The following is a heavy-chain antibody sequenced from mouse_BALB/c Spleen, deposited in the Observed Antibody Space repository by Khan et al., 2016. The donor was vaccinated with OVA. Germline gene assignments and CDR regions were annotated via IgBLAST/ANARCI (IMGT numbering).Heavy chain of an antibody. CDR3: AKDPPYYAMDY. CDR2: IWGGGST. V-gene: IGHV2-6-5*01. Sequence: QVQLKESGPGLVAPSQCLSITCPVSGFSLTDYAVSWIRQPPGKGLEWLGVIWGGGSTYYNSALKSRLSISKDNSRSHVFLNRNSLQTDDTAMYDGAKDPPYYAMDYWGQGTSGTGSA. CDR1: GFSLTDYA. J-gene: IGHJ4*01.